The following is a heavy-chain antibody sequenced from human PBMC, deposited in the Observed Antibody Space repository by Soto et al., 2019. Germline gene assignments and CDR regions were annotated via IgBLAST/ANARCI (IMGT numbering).Heavy chain of an antibody. CDR3: ARISNTSPNWFDP. CDR1: GFTFSDYY. J-gene: IGHJ5*02. V-gene: IGHV3-11*01. Sequence: PGGSLRLSCAASGFTFSDYYMSWIRQAPGKGLEWVSYITSSGSTIYYADSVKGRFTISRDNAKNSLYLQMNSLRAEDTAVYYCARISNTSPNWFDPWGKGTLVTVSS. D-gene: IGHD2-2*01. CDR2: ITSSGSTI.